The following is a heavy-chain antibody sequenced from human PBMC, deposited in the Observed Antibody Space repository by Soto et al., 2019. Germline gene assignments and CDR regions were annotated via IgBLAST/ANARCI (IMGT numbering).Heavy chain of an antibody. CDR1: GFTFSYAS. Sequence: EVQLVESGGGLVKPGGSLRVSCEASGFTFSYASMTWVRQAPGKGLEWVGRVKSRTEGRTTDYAAPVRGRFTISRDDLKNTVYLQMNRLKSEDTGVYYCTTAPGIDGMDVWGQGTTVTVSS. J-gene: IGHJ6*02. CDR2: VKSRTEGRTT. V-gene: IGHV3-15*01. CDR3: TTAPGIDGMDV.